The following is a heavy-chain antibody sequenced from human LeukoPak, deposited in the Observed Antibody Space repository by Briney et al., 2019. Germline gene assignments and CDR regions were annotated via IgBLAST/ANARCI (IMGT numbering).Heavy chain of an antibody. V-gene: IGHV3-30-3*01. Sequence: PGGSLRLSCEASGFTFSAYAMTWVRQAPGKGLEWVAVVSNGGSNKYYADSVKGRFTISRDNSKSTLYLQMNSLRAEDTAVYYCARPALGPTDLTTYHADYWGQGTLVTVSS. CDR1: GFTFSAYA. CDR3: ARPALGPTDLTTYHADY. D-gene: IGHD1-26*01. CDR2: VSNGGSNK. J-gene: IGHJ4*02.